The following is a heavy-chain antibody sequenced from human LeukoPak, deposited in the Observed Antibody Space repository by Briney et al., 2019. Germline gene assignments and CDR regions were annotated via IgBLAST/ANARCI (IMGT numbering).Heavy chain of an antibody. CDR1: GGSISNSSYY. Sequence: SETLSLTCTVSGGSISNSSYYWGWIRQPPGKGLEWIGSIYYSGSTYYNPSLKSRVTISVDTSKNQFSLKLSSVTAADTAVYYCAITIFGVVSYWGQGTLVTVSS. CDR2: IYYSGST. V-gene: IGHV4-39*01. CDR3: AITIFGVVSY. J-gene: IGHJ4*02. D-gene: IGHD3-3*01.